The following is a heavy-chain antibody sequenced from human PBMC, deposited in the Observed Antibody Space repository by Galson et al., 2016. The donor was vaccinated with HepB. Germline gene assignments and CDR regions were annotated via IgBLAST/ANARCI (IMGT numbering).Heavy chain of an antibody. Sequence: SLRLSCAASGFTFSNYWMSWVRQAPGKGLEWVANIRQDGSEKYYVDSVKGRITISRANAKNSMYLQMTSLTAEDTAVYYCARENSSAWFWDYYYYGMDVWGQGTTVSVSS. CDR1: GFTFSNYW. CDR3: ARENSSAWFWDYYYYGMDV. CDR2: IRQDGSEK. V-gene: IGHV3-7*03. D-gene: IGHD6-19*01. J-gene: IGHJ6*02.